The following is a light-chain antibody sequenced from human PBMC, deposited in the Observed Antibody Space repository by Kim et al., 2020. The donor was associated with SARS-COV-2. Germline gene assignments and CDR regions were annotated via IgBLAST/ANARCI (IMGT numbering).Light chain of an antibody. CDR1: KGHSSVD. Sequence: VKPACTLCKGHSSVDSAWHQRQPGKGPGYLMKVNSDGSHSKGDGIPDRVSGSSSGAERYLTISSLQSDDEADYYCQTWGPGIRVFGGGTQLTVL. CDR2: VNSDGSH. J-gene: IGLJ3*02. V-gene: IGLV4-69*01. CDR3: QTWGPGIRV.